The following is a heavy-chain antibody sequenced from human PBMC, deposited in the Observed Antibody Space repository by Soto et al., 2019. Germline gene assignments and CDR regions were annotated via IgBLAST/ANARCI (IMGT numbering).Heavy chain of an antibody. V-gene: IGHV1-8*01. CDR2: MKPNSGNT. Sequence: ASVKVSCKASGYTFTSYDINWVRQATGQGLAWMGWMKPNSGNTGYAQKFQGRVTMTRNTSISTAYMELSSLRSEDTAVYCCARGFSGGYYYYYGMDVWGQGTTVNVYS. D-gene: IGHD1-26*01. J-gene: IGHJ6*02. CDR1: GYTFTSYD. CDR3: ARGFSGGYYYYYGMDV.